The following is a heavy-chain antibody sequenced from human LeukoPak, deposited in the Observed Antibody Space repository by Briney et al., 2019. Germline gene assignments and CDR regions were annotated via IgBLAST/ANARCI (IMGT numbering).Heavy chain of an antibody. CDR1: GFTFSTYW. CDR2: ISSDGSNT. V-gene: IGHV3-74*01. J-gene: IGHJ3*01. CDR3: ASPGGIVGRRNVYEL. Sequence: PGGSLRLSCAASGFTFSTYWMHWVRQAPGKGLVWVSRISSDGSNTIYADSVKGRFTISRDNAKNTVYLQMNSLRAEDTAVYYCASPGGIVGRRNVYELWGQGTMVTVFS. D-gene: IGHD6-6*01.